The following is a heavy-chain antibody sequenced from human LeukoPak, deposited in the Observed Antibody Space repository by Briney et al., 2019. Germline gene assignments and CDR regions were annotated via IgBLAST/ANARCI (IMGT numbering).Heavy chain of an antibody. CDR1: GFTVSSNY. J-gene: IGHJ6*04. V-gene: IGHV3-53*01. CDR3: ARDRNRRWFGSFYGMDV. CDR2: IYSGGST. Sequence: GGSLRLSCAASGFTVSSNYMSWVRQAPGKGLECVSVIYSGGSTYYADSVKGRFTISRDNSKNTLYLQMNSLRAEDTAVYYCARDRNRRWFGSFYGMDVWGKGTTVTVSS. D-gene: IGHD3-10*01.